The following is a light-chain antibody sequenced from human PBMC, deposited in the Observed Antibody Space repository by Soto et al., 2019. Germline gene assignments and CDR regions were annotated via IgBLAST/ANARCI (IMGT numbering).Light chain of an antibody. V-gene: IGKV3-20*01. CDR3: QQYGNSPLT. CDR1: QSVSSSY. J-gene: IGKJ4*01. CDR2: GAS. Sequence: EIVLTQSPGTLSLSPGERATLSCRASQSVSSSYLAWYQHKPGQGPRLLIYGASSRATGIPDRFSGSGSGTDFTLTISRLESEDFAVYYCQQYGNSPLTFGGGTKVEIK.